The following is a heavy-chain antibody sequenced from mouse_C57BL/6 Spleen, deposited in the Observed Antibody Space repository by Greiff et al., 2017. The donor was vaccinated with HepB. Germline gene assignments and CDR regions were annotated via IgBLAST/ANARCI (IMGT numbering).Heavy chain of an antibody. CDR2: ISGGGGNT. J-gene: IGHJ2*01. CDR1: GFTFSSYT. V-gene: IGHV5-9*01. D-gene: IGHD2-10*01. CDR3: ARHSSYGNYFDY. Sequence: DVQLVESGGGLVKPGGSLKLSCAASGFTFSSYTMSWVRQTPEKRLEWVATISGGGGNTYYPDSVKGRFTISRDNATNTLYLQMSSLRSEDTALYYCARHSSYGNYFDYWGQGTTLTVSS.